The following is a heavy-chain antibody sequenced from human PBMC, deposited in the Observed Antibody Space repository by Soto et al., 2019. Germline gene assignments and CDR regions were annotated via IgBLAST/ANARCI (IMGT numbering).Heavy chain of an antibody. CDR2: INPNSGGT. CDR1: GYTFTGYY. Sequence: ASVKVSCKASGYTFTGYYMHWGRQAPGQGLEWMGWINPNSGGTNYAQKFQGWVTMTRDTSISTAYMELSRLRSDDTAVYYCAREASVVVVVAATHDAFDIWGQGTMVTVSS. D-gene: IGHD2-15*01. J-gene: IGHJ3*02. CDR3: AREASVVVVVAATHDAFDI. V-gene: IGHV1-2*04.